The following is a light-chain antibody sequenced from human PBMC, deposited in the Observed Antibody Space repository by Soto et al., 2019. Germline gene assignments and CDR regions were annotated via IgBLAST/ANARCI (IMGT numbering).Light chain of an antibody. Sequence: DIQMTQSPSSLSASVGDRVTITCQARQDIKHYLNWYQQKPGKATNLLIYDTSVLETGVPSRVSGSGSGTDFTFTISSLQPEEMATYYGQQYDNLPITFGQGTRLEIK. CDR3: QQYDNLPIT. J-gene: IGKJ5*01. CDR2: DTS. V-gene: IGKV1-33*01. CDR1: QDIKHY.